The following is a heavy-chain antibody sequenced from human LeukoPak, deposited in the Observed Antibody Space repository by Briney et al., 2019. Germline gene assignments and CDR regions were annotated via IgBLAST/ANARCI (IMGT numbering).Heavy chain of an antibody. V-gene: IGHV3-7*01. J-gene: IGHJ4*02. CDR3: ARDNVRLFDY. CDR2: IKLDGSEK. D-gene: IGHD6-6*01. Sequence: GGSLRLSCAVSGFTFSTYWMSWVRQAPGKGLEWVAHIKLDGSEKYYVDSVKGRFTISRDNSKNSIYLQMNSLRAEDTAVYYCARDNVRLFDYWGRGTLVTVSS. CDR1: GFTFSTYW.